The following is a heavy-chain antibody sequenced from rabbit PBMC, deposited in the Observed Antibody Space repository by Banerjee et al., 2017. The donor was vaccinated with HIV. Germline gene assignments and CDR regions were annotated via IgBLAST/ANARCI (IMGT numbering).Heavy chain of an antibody. CDR3: ARDGDYTYGYGTGYVVADL. J-gene: IGHJ6*01. CDR2: ILNGDGST. Sequence: QEQLEESGGDLVKPEGSLTLTCTTPGFSFSSRYWICWVRQAPGKGPEWIACILNGDGSTYYASWAKGRFTISKTSSTTVTLQMTSLTAADTATYFCARDGDYTYGYGTGYVVADLWGPGTLVTVS. CDR1: GFSFSSRYW. D-gene: IGHD6-1*01. V-gene: IGHV1S45*01.